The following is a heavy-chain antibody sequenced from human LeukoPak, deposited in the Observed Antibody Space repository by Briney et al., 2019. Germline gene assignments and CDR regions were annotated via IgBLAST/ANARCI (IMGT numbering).Heavy chain of an antibody. CDR2: IYTSGST. CDR3: ARATVGYYYGSGSYYNGFDY. V-gene: IGHV4-4*07. CDR1: GGSISSYY. D-gene: IGHD3-10*01. Sequence: SETLSLTCTVSGGSISSYYWSWIRQPAGKGLEWIGRIYTSGSTNYNPSLKSRATMSVDTSKNQFSLKLSSVTAADTAVYYCARATVGYYYGSGSYYNGFDYWGQGTLVTVSS. J-gene: IGHJ4*02.